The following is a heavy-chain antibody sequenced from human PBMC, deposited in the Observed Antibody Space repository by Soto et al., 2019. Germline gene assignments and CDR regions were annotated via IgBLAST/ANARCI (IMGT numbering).Heavy chain of an antibody. V-gene: IGHV3-30*18. J-gene: IGHJ5*02. D-gene: IGHD3-16*01. CDR2: ISYDGSNK. CDR3: AKDGARYDYVWGSYSNWFDP. Sequence: GGSLRLSCAASGFTFSSYGMHWVRQAPGKGLEWVAVISYDGSNKYYADSVKGRFTISRDNSKNTLYLQMNSLRAEDTAVYYCAKDGARYDYVWGSYSNWFDPWGQGTLVTVSS. CDR1: GFTFSSYG.